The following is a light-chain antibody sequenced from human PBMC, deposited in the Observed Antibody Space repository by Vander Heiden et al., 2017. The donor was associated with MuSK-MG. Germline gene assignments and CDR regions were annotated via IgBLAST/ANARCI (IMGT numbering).Light chain of an antibody. J-gene: IGKJ2*01. Sequence: DIQMNQSPSSLSASVGDRVTITCQASQDINNYVNWYQQKPGKAPKLLIFDASNLHTGVPARFSGSGSGTDFTFTINSLQPEDFATYHCQQYDKAPHTFGQGTKLEIK. V-gene: IGKV1-33*01. CDR1: QDINNY. CDR3: QQYDKAPHT. CDR2: DAS.